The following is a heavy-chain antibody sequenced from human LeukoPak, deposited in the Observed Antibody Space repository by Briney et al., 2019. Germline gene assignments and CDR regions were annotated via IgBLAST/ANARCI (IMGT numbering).Heavy chain of an antibody. Sequence: PGGSLRLSCAASGFTFSSYAMNWVRQAPGKGLAPGKGLEWVSAVSGSGDSTYYADSVKGRFTVSRDNSKNTLYLQMNSLRAEDTAIYYCAKGLQYFDWLSPLDYWGQGTLVTVSS. CDR1: GFTFSSYA. CDR3: AKGLQYFDWLSPLDY. D-gene: IGHD3-9*01. V-gene: IGHV3-23*01. CDR2: VSGSGDST. J-gene: IGHJ4*02.